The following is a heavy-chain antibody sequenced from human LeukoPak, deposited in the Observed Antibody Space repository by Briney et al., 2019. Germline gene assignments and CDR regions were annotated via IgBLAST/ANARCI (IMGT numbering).Heavy chain of an antibody. CDR3: ARETTSGWPNGGTFDY. CDR1: GGSISSSNW. J-gene: IGHJ4*02. CDR2: IYHSGST. D-gene: IGHD1-1*01. V-gene: IGHV4-4*02. Sequence: SETLSLTCAVSGGSISSSNWWSWVRQPPGKGLEWIGEIYHSGSTYYNPSLKSRVTISVDRSKNQFSLRLSSVTAADTAVYYCARETTSGWPNGGTFDYWGQGTLVTVSS.